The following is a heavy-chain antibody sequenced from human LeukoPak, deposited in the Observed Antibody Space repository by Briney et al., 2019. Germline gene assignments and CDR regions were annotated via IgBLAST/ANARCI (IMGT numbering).Heavy chain of an antibody. Sequence: SETLSLTCTFSGGSFSTYYWSWIRQPPGKGLEWIGYIYYSGSTNYNPSLKSRVTISLNTSKNQFSLRLRSVTAADTAVYYCAREAIYCFDIWGQGTMVTVSS. CDR2: IYYSGST. CDR3: AREAIYCFDI. D-gene: IGHD3-3*01. CDR1: GGSFSTYY. V-gene: IGHV4-59*12. J-gene: IGHJ3*02.